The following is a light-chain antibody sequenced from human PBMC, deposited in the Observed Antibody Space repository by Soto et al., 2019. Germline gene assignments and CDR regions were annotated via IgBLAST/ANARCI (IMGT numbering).Light chain of an antibody. Sequence: QSALTQPASVSGSPGQSITISCTGTSSDLGSSSYVSWYQQHSGKAPKVVIYEVTNRPSGVSNRFSGAKSGSTASLTISGLQAEDEATYFCSSYTTSNSWVFGGGTMLTVL. CDR1: SSDLGSSSY. CDR3: SSYTTSNSWV. CDR2: EVT. J-gene: IGLJ3*02. V-gene: IGLV2-14*01.